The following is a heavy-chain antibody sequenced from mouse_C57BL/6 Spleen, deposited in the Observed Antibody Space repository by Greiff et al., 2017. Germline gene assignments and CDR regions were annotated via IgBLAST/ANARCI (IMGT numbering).Heavy chain of an antibody. V-gene: IGHV1-55*01. CDR2: IYPGSGST. CDR3: ARGDYYGSSYVYCDY. Sequence: QVQLQQPGAELVKPGASVKMSCKASGYTFTSYWITWVKQRPGQGLEWIGDIYPGSGSTNYNEKFKSKATLTVDTSSSTAYMQLSSLTSEDSAVYYCARGDYYGSSYVYCDYWGQGTTLTVSS. D-gene: IGHD1-1*01. J-gene: IGHJ2*01. CDR1: GYTFTSYW.